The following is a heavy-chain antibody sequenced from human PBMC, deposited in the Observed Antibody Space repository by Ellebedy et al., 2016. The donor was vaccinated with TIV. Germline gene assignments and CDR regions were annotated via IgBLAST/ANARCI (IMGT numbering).Heavy chain of an antibody. CDR3: ARQNRTSDSGWYYFDY. Sequence: PGGCLRLSCAAAGFTFSSYAISWVRQAPGKRPEWVSALSGSGGSTYYADSVKGRFIISRDNSKNTLYLQMNSLRAEDTAVYYCARQNRTSDSGWYYFDYWGQGTLVTVSS. CDR1: GFTFSSYA. CDR2: LSGSGGST. V-gene: IGHV3-23*01. J-gene: IGHJ4*02. D-gene: IGHD6-19*01.